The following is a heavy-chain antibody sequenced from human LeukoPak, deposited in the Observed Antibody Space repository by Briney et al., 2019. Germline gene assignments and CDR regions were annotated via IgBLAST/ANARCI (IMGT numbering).Heavy chain of an antibody. CDR2: IYHSGST. CDR3: ARVLTATMHS. V-gene: IGHV4-30-2*01. J-gene: IGHJ4*02. CDR1: GGSIDVVNYY. D-gene: IGHD1-7*01. Sequence: SQTLSLTCAVSGGSIDVVNYYWSWFRQPPGKGLEWIGYIYHSGSTYYNLSLKNRITISIDTSKNQFSLQLTSVTAADTAVYYCARVLTATMHSWGQGTLVTVSS.